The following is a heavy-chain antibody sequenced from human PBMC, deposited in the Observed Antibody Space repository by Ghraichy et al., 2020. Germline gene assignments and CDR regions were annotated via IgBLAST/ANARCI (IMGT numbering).Heavy chain of an antibody. CDR2: ISDNGGST. J-gene: IGHJ2*01. V-gene: IGHV3-64D*06. Sequence: ETLSLTCLASGFTFSSYGMQWVRQAPGKGLTYVSGISDNGGSTYYPDSMKGRFTVSRDNSKSTLYLQMSSLRAEDTALYYCVKGDDSGTGWFFDLWGRGTLVTVSS. CDR3: VKGDDSGTGWFFDL. D-gene: IGHD6-25*01. CDR1: GFTFSSYG.